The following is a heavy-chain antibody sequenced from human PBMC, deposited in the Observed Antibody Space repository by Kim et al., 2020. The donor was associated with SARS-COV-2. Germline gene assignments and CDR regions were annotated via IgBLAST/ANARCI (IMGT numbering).Heavy chain of an antibody. Sequence: SETLSLTCTVSGGSISSYYWSWIRHPPGKGLEWIGYIYYSGSTNYNPSLKSRVTISVDTSKNQFSLKLSSVTAADTAVYYCARAGKIGDTAFMKYYYGMDVWGQGTTVTVSS. CDR2: IYYSGST. D-gene: IGHD5-18*01. V-gene: IGHV4-59*13. CDR3: ARAGKIGDTAFMKYYYGMDV. J-gene: IGHJ6*02. CDR1: GGSISSYY.